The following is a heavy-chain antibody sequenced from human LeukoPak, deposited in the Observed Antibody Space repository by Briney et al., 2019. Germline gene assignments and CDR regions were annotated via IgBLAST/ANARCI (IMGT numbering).Heavy chain of an antibody. V-gene: IGHV4-59*01. D-gene: IGHD2-15*01. Sequence: SETLSLTCTVSGGSISNYYWSWIRQPPGKGLEWIGYIYYSGSTNYNPSLKSRVTISVDTSKNQFSLKLSSVTAADTAVYYCARELGYCSGGSCLYYFDYWGQGTLVTVSS. CDR2: IYYSGST. CDR3: ARELGYCSGGSCLYYFDY. J-gene: IGHJ4*02. CDR1: GGSISNYY.